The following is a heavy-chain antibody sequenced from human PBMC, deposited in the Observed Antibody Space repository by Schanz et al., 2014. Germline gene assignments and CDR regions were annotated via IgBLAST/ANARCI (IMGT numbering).Heavy chain of an antibody. D-gene: IGHD3-10*01. CDR2: ISYDGSSK. Sequence: AQLLESGGGLVQPGRSLRLSCAASGFTFRSYGMHWVRQAPGKGLEWVALISYDGSSKNHADSVQGRFTISRDNSKNALYLQMDSLRAEDTAVYYCARGIITMVRGGDVGAFDMWGQGTMVTVSS. CDR1: GFTFRSYG. CDR3: ARGIITMVRGGDVGAFDM. V-gene: IGHV3-33*01. J-gene: IGHJ3*02.